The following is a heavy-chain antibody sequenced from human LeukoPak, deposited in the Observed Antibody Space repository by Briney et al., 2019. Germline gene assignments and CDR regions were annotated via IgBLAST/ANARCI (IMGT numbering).Heavy chain of an antibody. J-gene: IGHJ4*02. Sequence: GGSLRLSCAASGFTFSSYALTWVRQAPGKGLEWVSTVSGSGGSTYYTDSVKGRFTISRDNSKNTLFLQMNSLRAEDTALYYCAKGSSGYFFDLWGQGTLVTVSS. CDR3: AKGSSGYFFDL. CDR2: VSGSGGST. V-gene: IGHV3-23*01. D-gene: IGHD3-22*01. CDR1: GFTFSSYA.